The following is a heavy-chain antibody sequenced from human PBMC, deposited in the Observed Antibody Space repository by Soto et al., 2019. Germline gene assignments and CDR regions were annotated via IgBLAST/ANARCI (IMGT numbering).Heavy chain of an antibody. J-gene: IGHJ4*02. V-gene: IGHV1-46*03. CDR1: GYTFTSYY. Sequence: GASVKVSCKASGYTFTSYYMHWVRQAPGQGLEWMGIINPSGGSTSYAQKFQGRVTMTRDTSTSTVYMELSSLRSEDTAVYYCARDGGWLRPQYYFDYWGQGTLVTVSS. CDR2: INPSGGST. CDR3: ARDGGWLRPQYYFDY. D-gene: IGHD5-12*01.